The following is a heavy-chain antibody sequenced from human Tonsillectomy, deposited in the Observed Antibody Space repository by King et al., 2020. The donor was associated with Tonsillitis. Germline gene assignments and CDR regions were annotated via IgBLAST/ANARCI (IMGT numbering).Heavy chain of an antibody. Sequence: VQLVESGGGLVQPGGSLRLSCAASGFTVSGNYMGWVREPPGKGLEWVAVICRGADTHYADSGKGRFTISADSSKNTLYLHMNSLRAEDTAVYYCTRDHLPASYYYMDVWGKGTTVTVSS. CDR3: TRDHLPASYYYMDV. CDR1: GFTVSGNY. J-gene: IGHJ6*03. V-gene: IGHV3-66*01. CDR2: ICRGADT.